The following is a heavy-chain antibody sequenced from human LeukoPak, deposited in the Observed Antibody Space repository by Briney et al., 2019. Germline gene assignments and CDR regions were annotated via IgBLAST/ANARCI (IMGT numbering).Heavy chain of an antibody. Sequence: GGSLRLSCVASGFTFSSWSMNWVRQAPGKGLEWLSYISGTSSTIYYADSVKGRFTISRDNAKNSLYPQMNSLRAEDTAVYYCARPRTAEYYFDYWGQGMLVTVSS. J-gene: IGHJ4*02. CDR2: ISGTSSTI. CDR1: GFTFSSWS. CDR3: ARPRTAEYYFDY. V-gene: IGHV3-48*04.